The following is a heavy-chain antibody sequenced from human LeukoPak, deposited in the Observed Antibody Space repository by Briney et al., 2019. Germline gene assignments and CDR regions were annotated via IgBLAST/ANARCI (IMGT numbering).Heavy chain of an antibody. Sequence: GGSLRLSCAASGFTFSSYAMSWVRQAPGKGLEWVSAISGSGGSTYYADSVKGRFTISRDNSKNTLYLQMNSLRAEDTAVYYRAKDWQQLVGECYFDYWGQGTLVTVSS. V-gene: IGHV3-23*01. CDR3: AKDWQQLVGECYFDY. D-gene: IGHD6-13*01. CDR2: ISGSGGST. J-gene: IGHJ4*02. CDR1: GFTFSSYA.